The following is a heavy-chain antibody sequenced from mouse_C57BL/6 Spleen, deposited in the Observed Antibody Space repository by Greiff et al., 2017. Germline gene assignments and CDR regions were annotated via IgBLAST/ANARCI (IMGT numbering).Heavy chain of an antibody. V-gene: IGHV14-4*01. CDR1: GFNIKDDY. CDR3: TYYYGSSSDY. CDR2: IDPENGDT. D-gene: IGHD1-1*01. Sequence: VQLQQSGAELVRPGASVKLSCTASGFNIKDDYMHWVKQRPEQGLEWIGWIDPENGDTEYASKFQGKSTITADTSSNTAYLQLSSLTSEDTAVYYCTYYYGSSSDYWGQGTTLTVSS. J-gene: IGHJ2*01.